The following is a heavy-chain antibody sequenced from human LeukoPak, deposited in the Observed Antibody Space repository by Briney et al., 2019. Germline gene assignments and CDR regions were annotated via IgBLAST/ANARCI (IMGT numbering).Heavy chain of an antibody. J-gene: IGHJ3*02. V-gene: IGHV4-59*12. CDR1: GGSISSYY. CDR2: IYYSGST. D-gene: IGHD2-2*02. CDR3: ARVPNCSSTSCYTEAFDI. Sequence: SETLSLTCTVSGGSISSYYWSWIRQPPGKGLEWIGYIYYSGSTNYNPSLKSRVTISVDTSKDQFSLKLSSVTAADTAVYYCARVPNCSSTSCYTEAFDIWGQGTMVTVSS.